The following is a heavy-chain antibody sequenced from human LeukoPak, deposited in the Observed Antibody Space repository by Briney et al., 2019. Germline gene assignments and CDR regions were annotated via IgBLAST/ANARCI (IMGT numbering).Heavy chain of an antibody. D-gene: IGHD3-16*01. CDR1: GGSISSYY. V-gene: IGHV4-59*01. Sequence: PSETLSLTCTVPGGSISSYYWSWIRQPPGKGLEWIGYIYYSGSTNYDPSLKSRVTISVDTSKNQFSLKLSSVTAADTAVYYCARASGGFDYWGQGTLVTVSS. CDR3: ARASGGFDY. CDR2: IYYSGST. J-gene: IGHJ4*02.